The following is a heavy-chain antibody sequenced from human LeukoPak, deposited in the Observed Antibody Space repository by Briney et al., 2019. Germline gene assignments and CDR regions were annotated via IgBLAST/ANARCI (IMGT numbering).Heavy chain of an antibody. CDR2: IYYSGST. J-gene: IGHJ4*02. CDR1: GGSISSYY. CDR3: ARWHGYSYGFDY. D-gene: IGHD5-18*01. Sequence: SETLSLTCTVSGGSISSYYWSWIRQPPEKGLEWIGYIYYSGSTNYNPSLKSRVTISVDTSKNQFSLKLSSVTAADTAVYYCARWHGYSYGFDYWGQGTLVTVSS. V-gene: IGHV4-59*01.